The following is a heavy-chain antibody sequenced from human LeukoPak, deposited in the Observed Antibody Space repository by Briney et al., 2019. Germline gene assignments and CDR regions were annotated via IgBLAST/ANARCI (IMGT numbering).Heavy chain of an antibody. CDR1: GFTFSNYA. D-gene: IGHD1-26*01. CDR2: ISGSGDRT. CDR3: AKGSIVGATSYYYMDV. J-gene: IGHJ6*03. V-gene: IGHV3-23*01. Sequence: GGSLRLSCAASGFTFSNYAMSWVRQAPGKGLEWVSGISGSGDRTYYADSVKGRFSISRDKPKNTLYVQMNSLRAEDTAVYYCAKGSIVGATSYYYMDVWGKGTTVTVSS.